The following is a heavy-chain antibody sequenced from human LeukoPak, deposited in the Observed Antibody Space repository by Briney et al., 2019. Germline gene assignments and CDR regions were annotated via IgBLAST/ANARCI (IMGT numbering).Heavy chain of an antibody. CDR3: ARARYSSSWYSRYFDL. J-gene: IGHJ2*01. V-gene: IGHV3-13*01. Sequence: PGGSLRLSCAASGFTFSSYDMHWVRQATGKGLEWVSGIGTAGEIYYPGSVKGRFTISRENAKNSLYLQMNSLRAGDTAVYYCARARYSSSWYSRYFDLWGRGTLVTVSS. D-gene: IGHD6-13*01. CDR2: IGTAGEI. CDR1: GFTFSSYD.